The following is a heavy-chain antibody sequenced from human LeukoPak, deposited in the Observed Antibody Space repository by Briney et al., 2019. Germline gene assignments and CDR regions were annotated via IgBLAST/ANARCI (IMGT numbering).Heavy chain of an antibody. Sequence: GGSLRLSCAASGFTFSSYAMSWVRQAPGKGLEWVSAISGSGGSTYYADSVKGRFTISRDNSKKTLYLQMNSLRAEDTAVYYCAKDILVTPNLFDCWGQGTPVTVSS. CDR2: ISGSGGST. D-gene: IGHD2-21*02. V-gene: IGHV3-23*01. CDR1: GFTFSSYA. CDR3: AKDILVTPNLFDC. J-gene: IGHJ4*02.